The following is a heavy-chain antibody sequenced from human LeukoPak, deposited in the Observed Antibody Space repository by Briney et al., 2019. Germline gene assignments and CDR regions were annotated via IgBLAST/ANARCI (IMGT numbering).Heavy chain of an antibody. CDR3: ARDHSSSWYYFDY. V-gene: IGHV3-30-3*01. CDR1: GFTFSSYA. J-gene: IGHJ4*02. CDR2: ISYDGSNE. Sequence: GGSLKLSCAASGFTFSSYAMHWVRQAPGKGLEWVAVISYDGSNEYYADSVKGRFTISRDNSKNTLYLQMNSLRAEDTAVYYCARDHSSSWYYFDYWGQGTLVTVSS. D-gene: IGHD6-13*01.